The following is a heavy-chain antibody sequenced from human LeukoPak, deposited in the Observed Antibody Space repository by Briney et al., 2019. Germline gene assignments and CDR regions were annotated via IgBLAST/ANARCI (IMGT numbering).Heavy chain of an antibody. CDR3: ARDRAPSGFYLGDFYY. CDR2: ISISSSYT. CDR1: GFTFSDYY. D-gene: IGHD3-22*01. V-gene: IGHV3-11*05. J-gene: IGHJ4*02. Sequence: GGSLRLSCAASGFTFSDYYMSWIRQAPGKGLEWVSYISISSSYTKYADSVKGRFTIFRDNAKKSLYLQMNSLRADDSAVYYCARDRAPSGFYLGDFYYWGQGALVTVSS.